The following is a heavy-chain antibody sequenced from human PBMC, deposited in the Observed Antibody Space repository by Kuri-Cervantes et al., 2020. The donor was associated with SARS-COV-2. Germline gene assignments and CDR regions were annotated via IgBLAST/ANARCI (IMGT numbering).Heavy chain of an antibody. D-gene: IGHD6-19*01. CDR2: IRYDGSNK. V-gene: IGHV3-30*02. J-gene: IGHJ4*02. CDR3: AKGIAVDGTGGFDY. CDR1: GFTFSSYG. Sequence: GGSLRLPCAASGFTFSSYGMPWVRQAPGKGLEWVAFIRYDGSNKYYAASVKGRFTITRDKSRNTQYLQMNSLRAEDTAVYYCAKGIAVDGTGGFDYWGQGTLVTVSS.